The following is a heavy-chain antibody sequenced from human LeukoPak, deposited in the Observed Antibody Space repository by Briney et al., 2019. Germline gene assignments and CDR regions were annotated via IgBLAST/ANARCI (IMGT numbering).Heavy chain of an antibody. Sequence: GGSLRLSCAASGFTVSSNYMSWVRQAPGKGLEWVSVIYSGGSTYYADSVKGRFTISRDNAKNSLYLQMYSLRAEDTAVYYCARDLSYYYGMDAWGQGTTVTVSS. CDR3: ARDLSYYYGMDA. J-gene: IGHJ6*02. CDR1: GFTVSSNY. CDR2: IYSGGST. V-gene: IGHV3-66*01.